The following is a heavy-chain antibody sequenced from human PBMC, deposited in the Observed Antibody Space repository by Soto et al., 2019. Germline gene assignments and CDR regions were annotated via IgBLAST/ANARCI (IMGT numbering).Heavy chain of an antibody. CDR1: GFTFSTYA. V-gene: IGHV3-23*01. J-gene: IGHJ4*02. CDR2: ITGSGESS. CDR3: AKAGGDCSGDSCYSGQADY. D-gene: IGHD2-15*01. Sequence: EVQLLESGGGLVQPGGSLRLSCAASGFTFSTYAMSWVRQAPGKGLEWVSGITGSGESSYYADSVKGRFTISRDNSKNALYLHMNSLRGEDTAVYYCAKAGGDCSGDSCYSGQADYWGQGTLVTVSS.